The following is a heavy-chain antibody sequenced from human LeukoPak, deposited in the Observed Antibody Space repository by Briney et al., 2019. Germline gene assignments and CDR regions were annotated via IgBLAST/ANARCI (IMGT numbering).Heavy chain of an antibody. V-gene: IGHV4-34*01. CDR2: INHSGST. CDR3: ARTMTTVTVADY. D-gene: IGHD4-17*01. CDR1: GGSFSGYY. Sequence: SETLSLTCAVYGGSFSGYYWSWIRQPPGKGLEWIGEINHSGSTNYNPSLKSRVTISVDTSKNQFSLKLSSVTAADTAVYYCARTMTTVTVADYWGQGTLVTVSS. J-gene: IGHJ4*01.